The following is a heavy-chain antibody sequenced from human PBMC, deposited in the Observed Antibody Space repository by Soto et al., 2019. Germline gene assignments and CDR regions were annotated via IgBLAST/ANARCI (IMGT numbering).Heavy chain of an antibody. CDR2: ISSSSSYI. J-gene: IGHJ4*02. Sequence: GSLRLSCAASGFTFSSYSMNWVRQAPGKGLEWVSSISSSSSYIYYADSVKGRFTISRDNAKNSLYLQTNSLRAEDTAVYYCARSPLYSSGWYGRYWGQGTLVTVSS. CDR3: ARSPLYSSGWYGRY. V-gene: IGHV3-21*01. CDR1: GFTFSSYS. D-gene: IGHD6-19*01.